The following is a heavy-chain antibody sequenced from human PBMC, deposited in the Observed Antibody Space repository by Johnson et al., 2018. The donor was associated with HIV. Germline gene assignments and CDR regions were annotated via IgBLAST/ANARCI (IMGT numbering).Heavy chain of an antibody. V-gene: IGHV3-20*04. CDR1: GFTFSSYA. CDR2: INWNGATT. CDR3: ARSWAYYYALTDAFDI. D-gene: IGHD3-10*01. J-gene: IGHJ3*02. Sequence: VQLVESGGGLVKPGGSLRVSCAASGFTFSSYAMSWVRQAPGKGLEWVSGINWNGATTGYADFVQGRFTISRDNAKNSLYLQMNSLRAEDTAVYYCARSWAYYYALTDAFDIWGQGTMVTVSS.